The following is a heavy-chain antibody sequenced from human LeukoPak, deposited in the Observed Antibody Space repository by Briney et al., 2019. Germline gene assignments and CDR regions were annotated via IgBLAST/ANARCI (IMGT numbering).Heavy chain of an antibody. CDR1: GFTSSSYG. CDR2: ISYDGSNK. Sequence: GGSLRLSCAASGFTSSSYGMHWVRQAPGKGLEWVAVISYDGSNKFYADSVKGRFTISRDNAKNSLYLQMNSLRAEDTAVYYCARENYWGQGTLVTVSS. CDR3: ARENY. J-gene: IGHJ4*02. V-gene: IGHV3-30*03.